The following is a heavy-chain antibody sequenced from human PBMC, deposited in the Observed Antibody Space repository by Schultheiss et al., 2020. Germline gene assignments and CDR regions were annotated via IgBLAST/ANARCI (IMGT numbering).Heavy chain of an antibody. V-gene: IGHV3-23*01. J-gene: IGHJ6*02. D-gene: IGHD2-15*01. CDR1: GFMFSSYA. CDR3: AKAVFCSGDGCSRYYYYGLDV. CDR2: LTGGGATT. Sequence: GSLRLSCAAAGFMFSSYAMTWVRQAPGKGLEWVSALTGGGATTYYAESVKGRFTISRDNSKNTLYLQMNSLRAEDTAVYYCAKAVFCSGDGCSRYYYYGLDVWGQGTTVTVSS.